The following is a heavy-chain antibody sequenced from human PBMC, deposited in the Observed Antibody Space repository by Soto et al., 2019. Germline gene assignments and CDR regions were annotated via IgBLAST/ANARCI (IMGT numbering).Heavy chain of an antibody. V-gene: IGHV3-15*07. D-gene: IGHD6-13*01. Sequence: EVQLVESGGGLVQPGGSLRLSCAASGFTFSNAWMNWVRQAPGKGLEWVGRIKSKTDGGTTDYAAPVKGRFTISRDDSKNTLYLQMNSLKTEDTAVYYCTTDIEQQLVRLSRYFDYWGQGTLVTVSS. CDR2: IKSKTDGGTT. J-gene: IGHJ4*02. CDR3: TTDIEQQLVRLSRYFDY. CDR1: GFTFSNAW.